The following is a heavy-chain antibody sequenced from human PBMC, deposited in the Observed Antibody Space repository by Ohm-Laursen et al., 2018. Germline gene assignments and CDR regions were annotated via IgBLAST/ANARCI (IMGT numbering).Heavy chain of an antibody. CDR1: GYSFTSYW. V-gene: IGHV5-51*01. Sequence: ASVKVSCKGSGYSFTSYWIGWVRQMPGKGLEWMGIIFPGDSDTRYSPSFQGQVTISADKSISTAYLQWSSLKASDTAIYYCARQDCSSTSCFISLFGHYGLDVWGQGTTVTVSS. D-gene: IGHD2-2*01. CDR2: IFPGDSDT. CDR3: ARQDCSSTSCFISLFGHYGLDV. J-gene: IGHJ6*02.